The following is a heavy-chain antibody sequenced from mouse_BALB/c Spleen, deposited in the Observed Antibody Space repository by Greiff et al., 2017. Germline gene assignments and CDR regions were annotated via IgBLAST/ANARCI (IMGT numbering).Heavy chain of an antibody. V-gene: IGHV7-3*02. CDR1: GFTFTDYY. Sequence: EVQRVESGGGLVQPGGSLRLSCATSGFTFTDYYMSWVRQPPGKALEWLGFIRNKANGYTTEYSASVKGRFTISRDNSQSILYLQMNTLRAEDSATYYCARDRSYGNYYFDYWGQGTTLTVSS. CDR2: IRNKANGYTT. CDR3: ARDRSYGNYYFDY. J-gene: IGHJ2*01. D-gene: IGHD2-1*01.